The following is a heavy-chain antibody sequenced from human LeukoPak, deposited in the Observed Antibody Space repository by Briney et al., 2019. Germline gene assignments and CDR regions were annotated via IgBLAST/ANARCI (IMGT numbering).Heavy chain of an antibody. Sequence: SETLSLTCTVSGGSISSGGYYWSWIRQHPGKGLEWIGYIYYSGSTNYNPSLKSRVTISVDTSKNQFSLKLSSVTAADTAVYYCARAPGRGSTVKFDYWGQGTLVTVSS. J-gene: IGHJ4*02. V-gene: IGHV4-61*08. D-gene: IGHD4-17*01. CDR2: IYYSGST. CDR3: ARAPGRGSTVKFDY. CDR1: GGSISSGGYY.